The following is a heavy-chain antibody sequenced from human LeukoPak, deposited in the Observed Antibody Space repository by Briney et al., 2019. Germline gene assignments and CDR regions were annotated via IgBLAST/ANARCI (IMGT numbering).Heavy chain of an antibody. J-gene: IGHJ4*02. CDR2: IYYSGST. D-gene: IGHD1-26*01. CDR3: ARPEVGATSIDY. CDR1: GGSISSSSYY. Sequence: SSETLSLTCTVSGGSISSSSYYWGWIRQPPGKGLEWIGSIYYSGSTYYNPSLKSRVTISVDTSKNQFSLKLSSVTAADTAVYYCARPEVGATSIDYWGQGTLVTVSS. V-gene: IGHV4-39*01.